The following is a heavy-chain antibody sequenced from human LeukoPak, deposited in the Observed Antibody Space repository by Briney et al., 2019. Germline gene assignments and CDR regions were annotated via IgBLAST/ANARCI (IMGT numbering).Heavy chain of an antibody. J-gene: IGHJ5*02. CDR2: ISSSSSYI. V-gene: IGHV3-21*01. CDR3: ARDRLIDGYNKNWFDP. CDR1: GFTFSSYS. Sequence: GGSLRLSCAASGFTFSSYSMNWVRQAPGKGLEWVSSISSSSSYIYYADSVKGRFTISRDNAKNSLYLQMNSLRAEDTAVYYCARDRLIDGYNKNWFDPWGQGTLVTVSS. D-gene: IGHD5-24*01.